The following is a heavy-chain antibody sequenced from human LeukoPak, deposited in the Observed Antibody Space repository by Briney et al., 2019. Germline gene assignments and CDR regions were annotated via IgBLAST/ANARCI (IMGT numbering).Heavy chain of an antibody. D-gene: IGHD6-13*01. J-gene: IGHJ4*02. CDR3: ARDFSGKGSIAAAGVFDY. CDR1: GFTFSSYA. CDR2: ISYDRSNK. V-gene: IGHV3-30*04. Sequence: GGSLRLSCAASGFTFSSYAMHWVRQAPGKGLEWVAVISYDRSNKYYADSVKGRFTISRDNSKNTLYLQMNSLRAEDTAVYYCARDFSGKGSIAAAGVFDYWGQGTLVTVSS.